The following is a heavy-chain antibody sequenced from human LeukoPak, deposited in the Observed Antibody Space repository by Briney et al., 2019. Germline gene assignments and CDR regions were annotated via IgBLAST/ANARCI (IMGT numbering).Heavy chain of an antibody. CDR1: GYTFTSYG. Sequence: ASVKVSCKASGYTFTSYGISWVRQAPGQGLEWMGWISGYNGNTNYAQKLQGRVTMTTDTSTSTAYMELRSLRSDDTAVYYCARESTPYGGYAYYFDYWGQGTLATVSS. CDR3: ARESTPYGGYAYYFDY. D-gene: IGHD5-12*01. V-gene: IGHV1-18*01. CDR2: ISGYNGNT. J-gene: IGHJ4*02.